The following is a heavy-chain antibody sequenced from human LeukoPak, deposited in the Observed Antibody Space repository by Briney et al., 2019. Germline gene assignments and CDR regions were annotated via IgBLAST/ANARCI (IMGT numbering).Heavy chain of an antibody. V-gene: IGHV1-18*01. CDR3: ARDGSSSWPSRTNWFDP. J-gene: IGHJ5*02. CDR2: ISAYNGNT. Sequence: ASVKVPCKASGYTFTSYGISWVRQAPGQGLEWMGWISAYNGNTNYAQKLQGRVTMTTDTSTSTAYMELRSLRSDDTAVYYCARDGSSSWPSRTNWFDPWGQGTLVTVSS. D-gene: IGHD6-13*01. CDR1: GYTFTSYG.